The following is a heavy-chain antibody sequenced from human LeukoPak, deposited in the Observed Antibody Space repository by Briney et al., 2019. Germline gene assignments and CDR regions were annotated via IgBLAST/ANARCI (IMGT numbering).Heavy chain of an antibody. CDR3: ARVGMATITNWFDP. J-gene: IGHJ5*02. V-gene: IGHV4-34*01. Sequence: PSETLSLTCAVYGGSFSGYYWSWIRQPPGKGLEWIGEINHSGSTNYNPSLKSRVTISVDTSKNQLSLKLSSVTAADTAVYYCARVGMATITNWFDPWGQGTLVTVSS. CDR1: GGSFSGYY. CDR2: INHSGST. D-gene: IGHD5-24*01.